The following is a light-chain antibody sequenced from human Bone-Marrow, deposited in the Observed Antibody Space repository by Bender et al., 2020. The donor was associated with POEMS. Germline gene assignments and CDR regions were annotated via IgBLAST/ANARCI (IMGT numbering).Light chain of an antibody. CDR1: SSDVGGYDQ. V-gene: IGLV2-14*03. CDR2: DVS. J-gene: IGLJ1*01. CDR3: SSYTRRSTEI. Sequence: QSALTQPASVSGSPGQSITISCTGTSSDVGGYDQVSWYQHLPGKAPKLIIYDVSDRPSGISDRFSGSKSGNTASLTISGLQAGDEADYYCSSYTRRSTEIFGTGTRVTVL.